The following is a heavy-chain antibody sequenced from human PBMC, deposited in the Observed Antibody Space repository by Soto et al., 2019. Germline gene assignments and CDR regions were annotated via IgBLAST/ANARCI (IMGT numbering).Heavy chain of an antibody. V-gene: IGHV3-74*01. CDR2: INSDGRST. CDR1: GFTFSSYW. D-gene: IGHD2-15*01. Sequence: EVQLVESGGGLVQPGGSLRLPCAASGFTFSSYWMHWVRQAPGKGLVWVSRINSDGRSTSYADSVKGRFTISRNNAKNTLYLQMNSLRAEDTAVYYCVRTSLVVAAATREDYWGQGTLVTVSS. CDR3: VRTSLVVAAATREDY. J-gene: IGHJ4*02.